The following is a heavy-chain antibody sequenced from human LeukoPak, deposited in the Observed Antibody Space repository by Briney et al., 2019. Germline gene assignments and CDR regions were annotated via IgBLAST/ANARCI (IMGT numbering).Heavy chain of an antibody. V-gene: IGHV3-30-3*01. CDR1: GFTFSSYA. CDR3: HGYSYGSPFDY. CDR2: ISYDGSNK. Sequence: GGSLRLSCVVSGFTFSSYAMSWVRQAPGKGLEWVAVISYDGSNKYYADSVKGRFTISRDNSKNTLYLQMNSLRAEDTAVYYCHGYSYGSPFDYWGQGTLVTVSS. D-gene: IGHD5-18*01. J-gene: IGHJ4*02.